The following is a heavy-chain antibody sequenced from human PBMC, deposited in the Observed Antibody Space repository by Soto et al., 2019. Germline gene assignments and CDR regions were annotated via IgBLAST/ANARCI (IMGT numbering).Heavy chain of an antibody. CDR1: GGTFISYA. Sequence: ASAKVSFKASGGTFISYASSWGRQAPGQGLEWMGGIIPIFGTANYAQKFQGRVTITADESTSTAYMELSSLRSEDTAVYYCARSGATALGAYGMDVWGQGTTVTVSS. V-gene: IGHV1-69*13. D-gene: IGHD6-25*01. CDR3: ARSGATALGAYGMDV. J-gene: IGHJ6*02. CDR2: IIPIFGTA.